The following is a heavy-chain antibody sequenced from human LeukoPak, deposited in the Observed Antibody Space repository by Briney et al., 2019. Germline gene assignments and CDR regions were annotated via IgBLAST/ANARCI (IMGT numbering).Heavy chain of an antibody. D-gene: IGHD3-3*01. V-gene: IGHV3-30*04. CDR3: ARDGGLRFLEWLANHFDY. CDR2: ISYDGSNK. Sequence: GGSLRLSCAASGFTFSSYAMHWVRQAPGKGLEWVAVISYDGSNKYYADSVKGRFTISRDNSKNTLYLQMNSLRAEDTAVYYCARDGGLRFLEWLANHFDYWGRGTLVTVSS. J-gene: IGHJ4*02. CDR1: GFTFSSYA.